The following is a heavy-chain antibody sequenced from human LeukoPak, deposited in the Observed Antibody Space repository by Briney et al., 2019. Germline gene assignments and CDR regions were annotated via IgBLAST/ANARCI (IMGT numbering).Heavy chain of an antibody. CDR2: IYYIVST. CDR1: GGSISSGGYY. V-gene: IGHV4-31*03. D-gene: IGHD3-22*01. J-gene: IGHJ4*02. CDR3: ARGHVDYDISGYPSPFDY. Sequence: SQTLSLTCTVSGGSISSGGYYWSWIRQQTGKGLEWIVYIYYIVSTYYNPSLKSRLTISVDTSKNQFSLTLTSVTAADAAVYYCARGHVDYDISGYPSPFDYWGQGTLVTVSS.